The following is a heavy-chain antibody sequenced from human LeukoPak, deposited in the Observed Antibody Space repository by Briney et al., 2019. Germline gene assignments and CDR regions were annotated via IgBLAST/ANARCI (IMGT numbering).Heavy chain of an antibody. V-gene: IGHV3-74*01. CDR3: AKGGATVIDY. D-gene: IGHD4-17*01. J-gene: IGHJ4*02. Sequence: GGTLRLSCAASGFTFSNFWMHWVRQAPGKGRMGVSRINSDGSSTTSADSVKGRFTISRDNAKNNLYLQMNSLRAEDTAVYYCAKGGATVIDYWGQGTLVTVSS. CDR2: INSDGSST. CDR1: GFTFSNFW.